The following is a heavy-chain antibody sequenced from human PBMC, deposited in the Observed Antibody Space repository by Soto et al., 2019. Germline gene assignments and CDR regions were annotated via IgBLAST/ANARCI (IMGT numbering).Heavy chain of an antibody. D-gene: IGHD2-2*01. CDR2: ISGYNGNT. J-gene: IGHJ3*02. Sequence: ASVKVSCKASGYTFTSYGISWVRQAPRQVLEWMGLISGYNGNTNYAQNLQGRVTMTTDKSTSTAYMELRSLRSDDTAVYYCARYCSSTSCSYPLGAFDIWGQGTMVTVSS. V-gene: IGHV1-18*01. CDR1: GYTFTSYG. CDR3: ARYCSSTSCSYPLGAFDI.